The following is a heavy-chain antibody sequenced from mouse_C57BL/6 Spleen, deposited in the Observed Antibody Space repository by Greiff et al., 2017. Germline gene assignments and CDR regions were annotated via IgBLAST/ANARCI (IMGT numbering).Heavy chain of an antibody. CDR3: ARYHSSGYAWFAY. D-gene: IGHD3-2*02. J-gene: IGHJ3*01. Sequence: VHLVESGPELVKPGASVKISCKASGYAFSSSWMNWVKQRPGKGLEWIGRIYPGDGDTNYNGKFKGKATLTADKSSSTAYMQLSSLTSEDSAVYFCARYHSSGYAWFAYWGQGTLVTVSA. CDR2: IYPGDGDT. V-gene: IGHV1-82*01. CDR1: GYAFSSSW.